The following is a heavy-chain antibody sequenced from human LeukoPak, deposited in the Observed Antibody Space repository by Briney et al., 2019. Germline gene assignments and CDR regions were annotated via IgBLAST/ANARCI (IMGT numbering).Heavy chain of an antibody. Sequence: GRSLRLSCAASGFNFDGYGMHWVRQTPGKGLEWVAVVWFDGTKRDYAESVKGRFTISRDNSENTVYLEMNRLRVGDTAIYYCAKDSAFNYDSSGYADYWGQGTLVIVSS. V-gene: IGHV3-33*06. D-gene: IGHD3-22*01. J-gene: IGHJ4*02. CDR2: VWFDGTKR. CDR1: GFNFDGYG. CDR3: AKDSAFNYDSSGYADY.